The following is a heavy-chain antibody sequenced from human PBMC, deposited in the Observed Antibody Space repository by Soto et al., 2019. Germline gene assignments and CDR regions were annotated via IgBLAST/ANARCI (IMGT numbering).Heavy chain of an antibody. V-gene: IGHV3-23*01. CDR3: AKDRDDIGMVDAFEI. D-gene: IGHD2-15*01. CDR1: GFTFSSYA. Sequence: EMQLLESGGDLVQPGGSLRLSCAASGFTFSSYAMTWVRQAPGKGLQYISAISGSGITTYSADSMKGRFTIPRDNSKNTLYLKMNSLRAEDTAVYYCAKDRDDIGMVDAFEIWGQGTMVTVSS. CDR2: ISGSGITT. J-gene: IGHJ3*02.